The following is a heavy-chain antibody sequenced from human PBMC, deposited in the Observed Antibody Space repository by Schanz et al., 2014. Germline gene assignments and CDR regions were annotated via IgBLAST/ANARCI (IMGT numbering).Heavy chain of an antibody. J-gene: IGHJ5*02. Sequence: QVQLVQSGAEVKKPGSSVTVSCKASGDTLSSYGISWVRQAPGQGLEWMGWIDPNSGGTNYAQKFQGRVTMTSDTSITTVYMEVNSLTSDDTAVYYCARNTRNNIGSTSSSWGQGTLVTVSS. D-gene: IGHD2-2*01. CDR3: ARNTRNNIGSTSSS. CDR2: IDPNSGGT. V-gene: IGHV1-2*02. CDR1: GDTLSSYG.